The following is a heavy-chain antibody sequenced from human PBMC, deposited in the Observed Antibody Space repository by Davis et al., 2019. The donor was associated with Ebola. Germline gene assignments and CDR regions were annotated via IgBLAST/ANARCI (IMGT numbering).Heavy chain of an antibody. D-gene: IGHD3-10*01. V-gene: IGHV1-69*13. J-gene: IGHJ6*03. CDR1: GGTFSSYA. CDR3: ARGPRGVAYYYYYYMDV. Sequence: SVKVSCKASGGTFSSYAISWVRQAPGQGLEWMGGIIPIFGTANYAQKFQGRVTITADESTSTAYMELSSLRSEDTAVYYCARGPRGVAYYYYYYMDVWGKGTTVTVSS. CDR2: IIPIFGTA.